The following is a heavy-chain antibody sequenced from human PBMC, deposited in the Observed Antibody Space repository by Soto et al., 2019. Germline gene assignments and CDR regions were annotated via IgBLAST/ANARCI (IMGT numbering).Heavy chain of an antibody. CDR2: INHSGST. CDR3: ARGVGYSYGFNHYFDY. CDR1: GGSISSSSYY. V-gene: IGHV4-39*07. Sequence: SETLSLTCTVSGGSISSSSYYWGWIRRPPGKGLEWIGEINHSGSTNYNPSLKSRVTISVDTSKNQFSLKLSSVTAADTAVYYCARGVGYSYGFNHYFDYWGQGTLVTVSS. D-gene: IGHD5-18*01. J-gene: IGHJ4*02.